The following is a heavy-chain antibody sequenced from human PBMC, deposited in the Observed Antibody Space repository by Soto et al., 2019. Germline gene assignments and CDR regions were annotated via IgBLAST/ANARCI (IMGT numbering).Heavy chain of an antibody. CDR3: ASSHYYDSSGYFDY. CDR1: GGTFSSYT. D-gene: IGHD3-22*01. V-gene: IGHV1-69*02. Sequence: ASVKVSCKASGGTFSSYTISWVRQAPGQGLEWMGRIIPILGIANYAQKFQSRVTITADKSTSTAYMELSSLRSEDTAVYYCASSHYYDSSGYFDYWGQGTLVTVSS. J-gene: IGHJ4*02. CDR2: IIPILGIA.